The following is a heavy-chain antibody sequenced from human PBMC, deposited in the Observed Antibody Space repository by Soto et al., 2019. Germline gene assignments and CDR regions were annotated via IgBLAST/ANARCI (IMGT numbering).Heavy chain of an antibody. CDR1: GFTFSSYG. Sequence: GGSLRLSWVASGFTFSSYGMRWVRQATGKGLEWVAVIWYDGSNKYYADSVKGRFTISRDNSKNTLYLQMNSLRAEDTAVYYCARVPGSSAADYYYYGMDVWGQGTTVTVSS. CDR2: IWYDGSNK. V-gene: IGHV3-33*01. CDR3: ARVPGSSAADYYYYGMDV. J-gene: IGHJ6*02. D-gene: IGHD6-6*01.